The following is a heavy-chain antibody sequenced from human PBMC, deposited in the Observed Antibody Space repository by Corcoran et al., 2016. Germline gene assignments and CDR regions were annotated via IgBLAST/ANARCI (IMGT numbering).Heavy chain of an antibody. CDR1: GGSISSYY. Sequence: QVQLQESGPGLVKPSETLSLTCTVSGGSISSYYWSWIRQPPGKGLEWIGYIYYSGSTNYNPSLKSRVTISVDTSKNQFSLKLSSVTAADTAVYYCARYRYCSGGSCPTPDFLFDYWGQGTLVTVSS. D-gene: IGHD2-15*01. V-gene: IGHV4-59*01. CDR2: IYYSGST. J-gene: IGHJ4*02. CDR3: ARYRYCSGGSCPTPDFLFDY.